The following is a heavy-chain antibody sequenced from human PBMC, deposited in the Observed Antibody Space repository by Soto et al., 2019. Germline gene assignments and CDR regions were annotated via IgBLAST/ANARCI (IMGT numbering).Heavy chain of an antibody. Sequence: ASVKLSCKASGFTFTSSAFQWVRQARGQRLEWIGWIAVGSGYTNYAQRFQDRVTLTRDMSTATTYMELSRLTSEDTAIYYCAADATAWQQMVPSDYWGQGTLVTVSS. J-gene: IGHJ4*02. D-gene: IGHD2-8*01. CDR2: IAVGSGYT. CDR3: AADATAWQQMVPSDY. CDR1: GFTFTSSA. V-gene: IGHV1-58*01.